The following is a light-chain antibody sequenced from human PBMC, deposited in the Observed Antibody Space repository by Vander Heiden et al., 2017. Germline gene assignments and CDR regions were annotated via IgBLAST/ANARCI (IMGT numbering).Light chain of an antibody. Sequence: DIVMTQSPASLAASLGGMATTNCTCRQTVLYTSNNKQNLAWDQLKTGRPPTLLITWASTRESGGPDRCSSGRSGANYTPTTSSLRAEDVSVYYYQQYCTTTYTFGQGTKLXIK. V-gene: IGKV4-1*01. CDR2: WAS. CDR3: QQYCTTTYT. CDR1: QTVLYTSNNKQN. J-gene: IGKJ2*01.